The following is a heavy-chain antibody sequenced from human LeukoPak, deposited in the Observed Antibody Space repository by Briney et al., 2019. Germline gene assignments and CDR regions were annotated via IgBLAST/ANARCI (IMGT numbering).Heavy chain of an antibody. CDR1: GYTFTSYA. Sequence: ASVKVSCKASGYTFTSYAMHWVRQAHGQRLEWMGWINAGNGNTKYSQKFQGRVTITRDTSASTAYMELSSLRSEDTAVYYCARSLSGWRHEYFQHWGQGTLVTVSS. CDR2: INAGNGNT. V-gene: IGHV1-3*01. D-gene: IGHD6-19*01. CDR3: ARSLSGWRHEYFQH. J-gene: IGHJ1*01.